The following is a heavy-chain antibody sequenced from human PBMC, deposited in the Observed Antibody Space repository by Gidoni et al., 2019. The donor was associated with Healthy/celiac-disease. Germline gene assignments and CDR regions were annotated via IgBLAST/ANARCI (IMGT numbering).Heavy chain of an antibody. D-gene: IGHD3-22*01. Sequence: EVQLLESGGGLVQPGGSLGLSCGASGFTFSSDAMSWVRQAPGKGLEWVSAISGSGGSTYYADSVKGRFNISRDNSKNTLYLQMNSLRAEDTAVYYCAPYSSGYYFHYWGQGTLVTVSS. CDR2: ISGSGGST. J-gene: IGHJ4*02. CDR1: GFTFSSDA. V-gene: IGHV3-23*01. CDR3: APYSSGYYFHY.